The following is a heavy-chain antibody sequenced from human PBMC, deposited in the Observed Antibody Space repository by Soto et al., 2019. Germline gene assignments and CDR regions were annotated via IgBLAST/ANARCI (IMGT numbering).Heavy chain of an antibody. CDR2: IYYSGST. CDR3: ARDIVLVPAAVGWFDP. D-gene: IGHD2-2*01. V-gene: IGHV4-59*12. Sequence: SETLSLTCTVSGGSISSYYWSWIRQPPGKGLEWIGYIYYSGSTNYNPSLKSRVTISVDTSKNQFSLKLSSVTAADTVVYYCARDIVLVPAAVGWFDPWGQGTLVTVSS. J-gene: IGHJ5*02. CDR1: GGSISSYY.